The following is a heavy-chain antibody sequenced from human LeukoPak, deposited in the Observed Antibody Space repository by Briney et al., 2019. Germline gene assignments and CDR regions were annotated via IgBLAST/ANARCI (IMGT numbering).Heavy chain of an antibody. CDR3: AREVSGTYYYGSGSYQIDY. CDR2: INHSGST. J-gene: IGHJ4*02. CDR1: GGSFSGYY. V-gene: IGHV4-34*01. Sequence: ASETLSLTCAVYGGSFSGYYWSWIRQPPGKGLEGIGEINHSGSTNYNPSLKSRVTISVDTSKNQFSLKLSSVTAADTAVYYCAREVSGTYYYGSGSYQIDYWGQGTLVTVSS. D-gene: IGHD3-10*01.